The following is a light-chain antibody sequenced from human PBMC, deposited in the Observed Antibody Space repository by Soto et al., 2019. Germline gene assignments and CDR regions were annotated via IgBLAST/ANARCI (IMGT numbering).Light chain of an antibody. Sequence: QSALTQPASVSGSPGQSITISCTGTSSDVGGYNYVSWCQQHPGKAPKLMIYDVSNRPSGVSNRFSGSKSGNTASLTISGLQAEDEAYYYCSSYTSSSTLVVFGGGTKLTVL. CDR3: SSYTSSSTLVV. J-gene: IGLJ2*01. CDR2: DVS. V-gene: IGLV2-14*01. CDR1: SSDVGGYNY.